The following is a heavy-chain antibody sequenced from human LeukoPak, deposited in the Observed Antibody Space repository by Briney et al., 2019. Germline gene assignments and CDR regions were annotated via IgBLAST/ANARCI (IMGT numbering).Heavy chain of an antibody. CDR2: IRSKAYGGTT. Sequence: GGSLRPSCTASGFTFGDYAMNWVRQAPGKGLERVGFIRSKAYGGTTQYAASVKGRFTISRDDSKSIAYLQMNSLKTEDTAVYYCTTYSSGWFDFWGRGTLVTVSS. D-gene: IGHD6-25*01. V-gene: IGHV3-49*04. J-gene: IGHJ4*02. CDR3: TTYSSGWFDF. CDR1: GFTFGDYA.